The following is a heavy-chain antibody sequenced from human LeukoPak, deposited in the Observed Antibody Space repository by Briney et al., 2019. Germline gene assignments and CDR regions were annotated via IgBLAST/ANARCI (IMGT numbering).Heavy chain of an antibody. Sequence: SQTLSLTCTVSGGSITSGDYHWSWIRQYPGKGLEWIGYIYHSGSTYYNPSLKSRLTISVDTSKNQFSLKLNSLTAADTAVYYCASEARGMATNAHDTFDIWGQGTMVTVSS. D-gene: IGHD5-24*01. CDR2: IYHSGST. CDR1: GGSITSGDYH. CDR3: ASEARGMATNAHDTFDI. J-gene: IGHJ3*02. V-gene: IGHV4-31*03.